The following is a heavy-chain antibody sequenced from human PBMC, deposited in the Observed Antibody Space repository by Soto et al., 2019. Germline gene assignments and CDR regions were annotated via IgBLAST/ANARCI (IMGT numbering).Heavy chain of an antibody. CDR1: GGSIRTYY. Sequence: SETLSLTCSVSGGSIRTYYWSWIRQPPGKGLEWIGYIYYSGSTNYSPSLKSRVTIPIDTSKNQFSLKLSSVTAADTAVYYCARNFFCSGGTCHDAFDICGQGTMVTVSS. CDR2: IYYSGST. V-gene: IGHV4-59*01. D-gene: IGHD2-15*01. J-gene: IGHJ3*02. CDR3: ARNFFCSGGTCHDAFDI.